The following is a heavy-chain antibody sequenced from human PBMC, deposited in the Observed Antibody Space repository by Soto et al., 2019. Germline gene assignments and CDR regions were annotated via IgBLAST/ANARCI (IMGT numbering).Heavy chain of an antibody. CDR2: ISYSGSP. V-gene: IGHV4-59*01. Sequence: SETLSLTCTVSGASISTYYWTWIRQPPGKGLEWIGYISYSGSPNYNPSLKSRVTISVDTSKNQLSLKLSSVTAADTAVYYCARDLSASSWTAYWGQGTLVTVSS. D-gene: IGHD6-13*01. CDR3: ARDLSASSWTAY. J-gene: IGHJ4*02. CDR1: GASISTYY.